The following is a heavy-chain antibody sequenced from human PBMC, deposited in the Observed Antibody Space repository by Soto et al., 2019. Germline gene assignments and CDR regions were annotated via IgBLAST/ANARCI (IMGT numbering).Heavy chain of an antibody. CDR1: GFTFSSYG. J-gene: IGHJ5*02. CDR2: IWYDGSNK. V-gene: IGHV3-33*01. CDR3: ARESMSTNWFDP. Sequence: QVQLVESGGGVVQPGRSLRLSCAASGFTFSSYGMHWVRQAPGKGLEWVAVIWYDGSNKYYADSVKGRFTISRDNSKNTLYLQMNSLRAEGMAVYYCARESMSTNWFDPWGQGTLVTVSS.